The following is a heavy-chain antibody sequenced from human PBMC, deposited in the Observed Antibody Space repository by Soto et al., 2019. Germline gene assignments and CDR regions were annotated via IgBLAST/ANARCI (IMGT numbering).Heavy chain of an antibody. CDR1: GFTFSKYG. V-gene: IGHV3-30*18. CDR2: LTDDGKEK. CDR3: AKVRFALKYYYGLDV. J-gene: IGHJ6*02. D-gene: IGHD3-16*01. Sequence: QVHLVESGGGVVQPGTSLRLSCVASGFTFSKYGMHWVRQAPGKGLEWVAILTDDGKEKYYADSVKGRFIISRDNSNTTLFLQMNTLRAEDTAVYYCAKVRFALKYYYGLDVWGQGTTVSVSS.